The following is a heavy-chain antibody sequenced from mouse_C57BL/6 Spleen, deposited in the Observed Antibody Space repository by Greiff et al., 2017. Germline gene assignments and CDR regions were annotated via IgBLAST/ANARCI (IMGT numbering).Heavy chain of an antibody. Sequence: VQLQQSGAELVRPGASVTLSCKASGYTFTDYEMHWVKQTPVHGLEWIGAIDPETGGTAYNQKFKGKAILTADKSSSTAYMELRSLTSEESAVYYCTRWGQLRPSHYFDYWGQGTTLTVSS. CDR1: GYTFTDYE. CDR3: TRWGQLRPSHYFDY. D-gene: IGHD3-2*02. V-gene: IGHV1-15*01. CDR2: IDPETGGT. J-gene: IGHJ2*01.